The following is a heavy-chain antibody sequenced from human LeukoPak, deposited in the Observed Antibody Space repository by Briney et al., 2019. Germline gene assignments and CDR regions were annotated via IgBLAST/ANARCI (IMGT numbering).Heavy chain of an antibody. D-gene: IGHD3-10*01. CDR1: GYSFTTYW. CDR3: ARREVNGLDV. CDR2: IYPGDSDT. Sequence: GESLKISCKASGYSFTTYWIGWVRQVPGRGLEWMGIIYPGDSDTKYSPAFQGQVTISADKSINTAYLQWSSLKASDTAIYYCARREVNGLDVWGQGTTVTVFS. V-gene: IGHV5-51*01. J-gene: IGHJ6*02.